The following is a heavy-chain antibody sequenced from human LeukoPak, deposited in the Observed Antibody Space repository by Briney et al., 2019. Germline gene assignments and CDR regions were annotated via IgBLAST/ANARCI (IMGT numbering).Heavy chain of an antibody. D-gene: IGHD3-16*01. CDR3: ARAFDYTAAYLHYYYMDV. V-gene: IGHV1-2*02. J-gene: IGHJ6*03. CDR1: GYTFIGYY. Sequence: GASVKVSCKASGYTFIGYYMHRVRQAPGQGLEWMGWINPNSGGTNYAQKFQGRVTMTRDTSISTAYMELSRLRSDDTAVYYCARAFDYTAAYLHYYYMDVWGKGTTVTVSS. CDR2: INPNSGGT.